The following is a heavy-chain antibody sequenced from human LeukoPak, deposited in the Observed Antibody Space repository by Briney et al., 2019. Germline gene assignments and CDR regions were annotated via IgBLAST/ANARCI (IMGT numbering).Heavy chain of an antibody. J-gene: IGHJ6*02. CDR2: INSRANNHAA. V-gene: IGHV3-73*01. D-gene: IGHD2-15*01. CDR1: GFTFSECA. CDR3: VRGYSFGPYGMDV. Sequence: GGSLELPCGGSGFTFSECAIHWVRQASGKGLEWVASINSRANNHAATYAASVRGRFTISRDNSKNTLYLQMSSLRAEDTAVYFCVRGYSFGPYGMDVWGQGTTVTVSS.